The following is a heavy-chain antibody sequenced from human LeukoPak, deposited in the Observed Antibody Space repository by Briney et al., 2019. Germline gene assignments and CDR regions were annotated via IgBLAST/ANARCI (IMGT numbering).Heavy chain of an antibody. D-gene: IGHD2-2*01. V-gene: IGHV3-7*01. CDR1: GFTFSSYW. CDR2: IKQDGSEK. CDR3: ARVSLDIVVVPAAQLADY. J-gene: IGHJ4*02. Sequence: GGSLRLSCAASGFTFSSYWMSWVRQAPGKGLEWVANIKQDGSEKYYVDSVKGRFTISRDNAKNSLYLQMNSLRAEDTAVYYCARVSLDIVVVPAAQLADYWGQRTLVTVSS.